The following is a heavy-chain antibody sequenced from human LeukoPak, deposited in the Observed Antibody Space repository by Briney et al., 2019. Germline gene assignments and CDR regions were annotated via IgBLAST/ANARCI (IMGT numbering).Heavy chain of an antibody. V-gene: IGHV3-43*02. D-gene: IGHD3-22*01. Sequence: GGSLRLSCAASGFTFEDYAMHWVRHAPGKGLEWVSFVTGDGSSTYYADSVKGRFTISRDNSKNSLYLQMNSLRIEDTALYYCAKDRDTTGYEHWGQGTLVTVSS. CDR3: AKDRDTTGYEH. CDR2: VTGDGSST. J-gene: IGHJ1*01. CDR1: GFTFEDYA.